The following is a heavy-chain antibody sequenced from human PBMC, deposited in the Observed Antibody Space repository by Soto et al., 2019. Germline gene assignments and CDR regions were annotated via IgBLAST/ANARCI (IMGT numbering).Heavy chain of an antibody. CDR3: ARMYYYDSSGYQY. J-gene: IGHJ4*02. CDR2: INAGGGST. Sequence: EVQLLESGGGLVQPGGSLRLSCAASGFTFSSYAMSWVRQAPGKGLEWVSAINAGGGSTYYADFVKGRFTISRDNSKNTLYRQMNSLRAEDAAVYYCARMYYYDSSGYQYWGQGTLVTVSS. D-gene: IGHD3-22*01. V-gene: IGHV3-23*01. CDR1: GFTFSSYA.